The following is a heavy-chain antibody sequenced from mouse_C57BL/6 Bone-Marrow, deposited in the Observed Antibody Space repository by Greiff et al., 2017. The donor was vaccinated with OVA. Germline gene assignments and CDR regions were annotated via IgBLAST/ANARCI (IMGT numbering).Heavy chain of an antibody. J-gene: IGHJ3*01. Sequence: VQLKQSGPGLVKPSQSLSLTCSVTGYSITSGYYWNWIRQFPGNKLEWMGYISYDGSNNYNPSLKNRISITRDTSKNQFFLKLNSVTTEDTATYYCARDQTAWCAYWGQGTLVTVSA. CDR2: ISYDGSN. CDR1: GYSITSGYY. V-gene: IGHV3-6*01. CDR3: ARDQTAWCAY.